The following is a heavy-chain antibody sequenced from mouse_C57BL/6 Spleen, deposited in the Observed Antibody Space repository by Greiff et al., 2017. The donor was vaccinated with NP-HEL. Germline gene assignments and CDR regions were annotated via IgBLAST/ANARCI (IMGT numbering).Heavy chain of an antibody. V-gene: IGHV1-4*01. CDR2: INPSSGYT. CDR3: AGDYGSMGMDY. J-gene: IGHJ4*01. CDR1: GYTFTSYT. Sequence: VQLQQSGAELARPGASVKMSCKASGYTFTSYTMHWVKQRPGQGLEWIGYINPSSGYTKYNQKYKDKATLTADKSSSTAYMQLSSLTSEDSAVYYCAGDYGSMGMDYWGQGTSVTVSS. D-gene: IGHD1-1*01.